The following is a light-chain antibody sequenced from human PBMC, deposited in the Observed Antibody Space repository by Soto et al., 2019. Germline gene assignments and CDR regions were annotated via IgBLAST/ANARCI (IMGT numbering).Light chain of an antibody. CDR2: GAS. J-gene: IGKJ1*01. V-gene: IGKV3-20*01. CDR3: QQYGSSRT. Sequence: EVGFTQSPGTLSLSPGERATLSCRASQSVSSSYLAWYQQKPGQAPRLLIFGASSRATGIPDRFSGSGSGTDFTLTISRLEPEDFAVYYCQQYGSSRTFGQGTKVDIK. CDR1: QSVSSSY.